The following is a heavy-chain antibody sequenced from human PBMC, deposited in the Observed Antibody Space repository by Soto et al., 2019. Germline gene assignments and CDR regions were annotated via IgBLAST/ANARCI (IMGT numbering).Heavy chain of an antibody. CDR2: MSPNGNNQ. CDR3: ATGANFYYDTSCY. CDR1: GFTFSIYA. J-gene: IGHJ4*02. D-gene: IGHD3-22*01. V-gene: IGHV3-30-3*01. Sequence: PGWSLRLSCAAPGFTFSIYALHLVRQAPGKGLEWVAVMSPNGNNQYYADSVKGRFTISRDTSKSTLYLQMTSLRPDDTAVYYCATGANFYYDTSCYWGQVPLVTVSS.